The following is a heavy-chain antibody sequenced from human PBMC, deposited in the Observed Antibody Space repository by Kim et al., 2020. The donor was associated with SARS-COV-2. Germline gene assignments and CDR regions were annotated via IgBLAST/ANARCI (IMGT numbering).Heavy chain of an antibody. J-gene: IGHJ2*01. D-gene: IGHD5-12*01. V-gene: IGHV4-59*01. CDR2: T. CDR3: AKASGWLSDL. Sequence: TNYNPSLKSRVTISIDTHRNQFSLKLSSVGAADTAVYYCAKASGWLSDLWGRGSLVTVSS.